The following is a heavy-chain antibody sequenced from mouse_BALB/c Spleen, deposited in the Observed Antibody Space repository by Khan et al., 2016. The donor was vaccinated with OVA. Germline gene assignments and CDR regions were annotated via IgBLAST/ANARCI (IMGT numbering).Heavy chain of an antibody. D-gene: IGHD1-1*01. Sequence: VQLKQSGAELVKPGASVKLSCTASGFNIKDTYMHWVKQRPEQGLEWIGRIDPANGNTKHDPKFQGKATITADTSSNTAYRQLISLTSEDTAFYYRATYFFGSSRYVDYWGQGTTLTVSS. CDR2: IDPANGNT. V-gene: IGHV14-3*02. CDR3: ATYFFGSSRYVDY. CDR1: GFNIKDTY. J-gene: IGHJ2*01.